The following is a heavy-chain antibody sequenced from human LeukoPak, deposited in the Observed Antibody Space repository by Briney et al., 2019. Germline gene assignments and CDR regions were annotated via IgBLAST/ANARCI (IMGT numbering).Heavy chain of an antibody. D-gene: IGHD5-12*01. CDR3: ARVDIVATIDY. CDR1: GVASSGNY. V-gene: IGHV4-34*01. Sequence: LETLSLTCGVYGVASSGNYWSWIRQSPGRGLEWIGEINHSGSTNYNPSLKSRVTISVDTSKNQFSLKLSSVTAADTAVYYCARVDIVATIDYWGQGTLVTVSS. J-gene: IGHJ4*02. CDR2: INHSGST.